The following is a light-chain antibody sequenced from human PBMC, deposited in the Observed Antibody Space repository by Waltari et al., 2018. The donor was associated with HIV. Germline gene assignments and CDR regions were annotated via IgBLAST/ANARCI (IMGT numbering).Light chain of an antibody. V-gene: IGLV1-51*01. CDR1: SSNIGGSS. Sequence: QSVGTQPPSVSAAPSKQVTIPCPGSSSNIGGSSVSLYQHLPGTAPKLLIYDNIKRPSGIPDRFSGSKSGTSATLGIAGLQTGDEADYYCGAWDTRLTVEVFGGGTRLTVL. CDR3: GAWDTRLTVEV. J-gene: IGLJ2*01. CDR2: DNI.